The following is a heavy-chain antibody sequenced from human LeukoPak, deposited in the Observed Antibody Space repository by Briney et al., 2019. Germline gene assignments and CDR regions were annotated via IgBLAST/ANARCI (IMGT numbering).Heavy chain of an antibody. D-gene: IGHD3-10*01. J-gene: IGHJ4*02. Sequence: ASVKVSCKASGYIFTGFFIHWVRQAPGQGLELMGWINPYTGDTNYAQKFQGRVTMTRDTSIDTAYMELDRLISDDTAVYYCARDGEGNYYDSGSLYIDYWGQGTLVTVSS. CDR1: GYIFTGFF. CDR3: ARDGEGNYYDSGSLYIDY. CDR2: INPYTGDT. V-gene: IGHV1-2*02.